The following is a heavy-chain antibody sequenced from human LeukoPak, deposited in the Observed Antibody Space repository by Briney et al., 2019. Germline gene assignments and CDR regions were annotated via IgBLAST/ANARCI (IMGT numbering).Heavy chain of an antibody. J-gene: IGHJ6*03. CDR1: GYTFTSYD. V-gene: IGHV1-8*01. CDR3: ARVYSSSSDYYYYMDV. CDR2: MNPNSGNT. Sequence: ASVKVSCKASGYTFTSYDINWVRQATGQGLEWMGWMNPNSGNTGYAQKFQGRVTMTRNNSISTAYMELGSLRSEDTAVYYCARVYSSSSDYYYYMDVWGKGTSVTVSS. D-gene: IGHD6-6*01.